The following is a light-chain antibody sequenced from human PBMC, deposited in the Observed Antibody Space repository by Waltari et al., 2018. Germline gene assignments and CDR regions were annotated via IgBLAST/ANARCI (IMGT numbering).Light chain of an antibody. CDR2: DVS. CDR1: SNDIGSYNY. Sequence: QSALTQPASVSGSPGQSITISCSGTSNDIGSYNYISWYQQHPGRAPKLMIYDVSDRPSGLSDRFSGSKSGNTASLCYSGLQAEDEADYYCSSYTSSGTVVFGGGTKLRVL. V-gene: IGLV2-14*03. CDR3: SSYTSSGTVV. J-gene: IGLJ2*01.